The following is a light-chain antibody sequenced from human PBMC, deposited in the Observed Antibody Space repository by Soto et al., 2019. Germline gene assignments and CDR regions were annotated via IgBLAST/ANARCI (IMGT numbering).Light chain of an antibody. V-gene: IGKV3-15*01. CDR1: QSVKSN. Sequence: EIVMTQSPASLSVSPGERATLSCRASQSVKSNLARYQQKPGQAPRLLIYGASTRATGIPGRFRGSGSGTDFPLTITGLHAKDFAVYFCQQYNNWPPVTFGQGTKLEIK. CDR2: GAS. CDR3: QQYNNWPPVT. J-gene: IGKJ2*01.